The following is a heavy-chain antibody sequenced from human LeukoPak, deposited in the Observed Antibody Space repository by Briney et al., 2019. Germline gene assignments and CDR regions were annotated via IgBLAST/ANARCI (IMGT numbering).Heavy chain of an antibody. V-gene: IGHV1-18*01. D-gene: IGHD6-19*01. CDR2: ISAYNGNT. CDR1: GYTFTSYV. J-gene: IGHJ3*02. CDR3: ARDSIRGWQWLPPSPNDAFDI. Sequence: ASVKVSCKASGYTFTSYVISWVRQAPGQGLEWMGWISAYNGNTNYAQKLQGRVTMTTDTSTSTAYMELRSLRSDDTAVYYCARDSIRGWQWLPPSPNDAFDIWGQGTMVTVSS.